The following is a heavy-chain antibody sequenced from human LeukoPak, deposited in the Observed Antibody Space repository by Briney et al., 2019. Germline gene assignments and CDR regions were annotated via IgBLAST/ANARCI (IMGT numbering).Heavy chain of an antibody. V-gene: IGHV3-30*04. J-gene: IGHJ4*02. CDR2: FSYDGSKK. CDR3: AGGDYGRFDY. CDR1: GFSISSYT. Sequence: GRSLRLSCAVSGFSISSYTMHWVRQAPGKGLEWAAAFSYDGSKKDYADSVKGRFTISRDSSKNTLYLQMNSLRAEDTAVYSCAGGDYGRFDYWGQGTLVTVSS. D-gene: IGHD4-17*01.